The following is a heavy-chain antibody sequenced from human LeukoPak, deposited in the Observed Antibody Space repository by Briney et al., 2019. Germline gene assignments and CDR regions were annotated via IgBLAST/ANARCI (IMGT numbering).Heavy chain of an antibody. CDR1: GFTFSTYA. CDR3: AKDHYGDYFSTGAFDI. Sequence: GGSLRLSCAASGFTFSTYAMSWVRQAPGKGLEWVSTISDSGGSTYNADSVKGRFTISRDNSKNTMYLQMNSLRAEDTAVYYCAKDHYGDYFSTGAFDIWGQGTTVIVSS. D-gene: IGHD4-17*01. J-gene: IGHJ3*02. V-gene: IGHV3-23*01. CDR2: ISDSGGST.